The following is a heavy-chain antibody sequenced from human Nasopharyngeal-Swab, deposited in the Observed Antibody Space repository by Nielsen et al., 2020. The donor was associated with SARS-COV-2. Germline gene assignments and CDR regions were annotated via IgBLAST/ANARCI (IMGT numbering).Heavy chain of an antibody. D-gene: IGHD6-13*01. Sequence: SETLSLTCTVSGGSISSGDYYWSWIRQPPGKGLEWIGYIYYSGSTYYNPSLKSRVTISVDTSKNQFSLKLRSVTAADTAVYYCARVFEAAAGLDYWGQGTLVTVSS. CDR3: ARVFEAAAGLDY. CDR2: IYYSGST. CDR1: GGSISSGDYY. J-gene: IGHJ4*02. V-gene: IGHV4-30-4*01.